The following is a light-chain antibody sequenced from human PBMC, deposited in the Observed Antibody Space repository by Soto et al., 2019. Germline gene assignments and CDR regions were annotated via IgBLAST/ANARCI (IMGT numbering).Light chain of an antibody. J-gene: IGKJ4*01. V-gene: IGKV3-11*01. Sequence: EIVLTQSPATLSLSPGERGTLSCRASQSVSTYLAWYQQKPGQAPRLLIYDASNRATGIPARFSGSGSGTDFTLTISGLEPEDFAVYYCQQRSNWPLTLGGGTKVDIK. CDR3: QQRSNWPLT. CDR1: QSVSTY. CDR2: DAS.